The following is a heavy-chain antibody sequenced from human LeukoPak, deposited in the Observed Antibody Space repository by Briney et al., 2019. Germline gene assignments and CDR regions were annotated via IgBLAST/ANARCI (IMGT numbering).Heavy chain of an antibody. Sequence: SETLSLTCAVYGGSFSGYYWSWIRQPPGKGLEWIGEINHSGSTNYNPSLKRRVTISVDSSKNQFSLKLSSVTAADTAVYYCARVSIAAANDYWGQGTLVTVSS. D-gene: IGHD6-13*01. J-gene: IGHJ4*02. CDR1: GGSFSGYY. CDR3: ARVSIAAANDY. CDR2: INHSGST. V-gene: IGHV4-34*01.